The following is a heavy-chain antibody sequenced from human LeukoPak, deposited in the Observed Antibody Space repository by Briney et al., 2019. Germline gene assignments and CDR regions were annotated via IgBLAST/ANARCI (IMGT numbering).Heavy chain of an antibody. CDR3: AELGITMIGGV. J-gene: IGHJ6*04. CDR1: GFTFSSYS. CDR2: ISSSSSYI. D-gene: IGHD3-10*02. Sequence: GALILYCAASGFTFSSYSMNWVRQAPGKGLEWVSSISSSSSYIYYADSVKGRFTISRDNAKNSLYLQMNSLRAEDTAVYYCAELGITMIGGVWGKGTTVTISS. V-gene: IGHV3-21*01.